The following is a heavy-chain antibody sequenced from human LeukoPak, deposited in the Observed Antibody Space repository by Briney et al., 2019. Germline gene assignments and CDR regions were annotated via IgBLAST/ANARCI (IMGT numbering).Heavy chain of an antibody. CDR2: IRYDGSNK. CDR3: AKDRSGWYSSSWYYFDY. V-gene: IGHV3-30*02. J-gene: IGHJ4*02. D-gene: IGHD6-13*01. Sequence: GGSLRLSCTASGFTFGDYAMSWFRQAPGKGLEWVASIRYDGSNKYYVDSVQGRFTISRDNSKNTVYLQMSSLRAEDTAVYYCAKDRSGWYSSSWYYFDYWGQGTLVTVSS. CDR1: GFTFGDYA.